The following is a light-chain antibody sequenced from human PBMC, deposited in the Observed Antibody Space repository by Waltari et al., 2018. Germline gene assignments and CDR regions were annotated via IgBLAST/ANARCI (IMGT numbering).Light chain of an antibody. CDR1: DRDVGSYDY. V-gene: IGLV2-14*01. J-gene: IGLJ1*01. CDR2: EVN. CDR3: SSYRSTSTPYV. Sequence: QSALTQPASVSGSPGQSITISCTGTDRDVGSYDYVSWYQQYPGKAPKLMIYEVNNRPTGVSSRFSGSKSGNTASLTISGLQPEDEGDHCCSSYRSTSTPYVFGTGTKVTVL.